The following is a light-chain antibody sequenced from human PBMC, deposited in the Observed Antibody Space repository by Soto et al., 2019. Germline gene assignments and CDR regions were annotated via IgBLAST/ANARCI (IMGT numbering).Light chain of an antibody. CDR1: SSDVGGYNY. CDR3: GSYAGSYTLV. V-gene: IGLV2-11*01. CDR2: DVN. Sequence: QSALSQPRSVSGSPGPSVTISCTGTSSDVGGYNYVSWYQQHPGKAPKLMIYDVNKRPSGVPDRFSGSKSGNTASLTISGLQAEDEADYYCGSYAGSYTLVFGTGTKVTVL. J-gene: IGLJ1*01.